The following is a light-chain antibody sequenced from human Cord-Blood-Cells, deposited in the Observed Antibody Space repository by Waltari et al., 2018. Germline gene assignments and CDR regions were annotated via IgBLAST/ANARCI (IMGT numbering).Light chain of an antibody. V-gene: IGLV2-23*03. CDR2: EGS. Sequence: QSALTQPASVSGSPGQSITIPCPGTSSDVGSYNLVSWYPQHPGKAPQLMIYEGSKRPSGVSNRFSGSKSGNTASLTISGLQAEDEADYYCCSYAGSSTFVFGGGTKLTVL. CDR1: SSDVGSYNL. CDR3: CSYAGSSTFV. J-gene: IGLJ3*02.